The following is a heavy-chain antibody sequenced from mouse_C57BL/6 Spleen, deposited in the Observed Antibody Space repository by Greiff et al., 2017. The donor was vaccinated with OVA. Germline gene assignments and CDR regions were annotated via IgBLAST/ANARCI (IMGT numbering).Heavy chain of an antibody. J-gene: IGHJ3*01. D-gene: IGHD2-3*01. Sequence: QVTLKESGPGILQSSQTLSLTCSFSGFSLSTSGMGVSWIRQPSGKGLEWLAHIYWDDDKRYNPSLKSRLTISKDTSRNQVFLKITSVDTADTATYYCARSLYDGYYEGLFAYWGQGTLVTVSA. V-gene: IGHV8-12*01. CDR3: ARSLYDGYYEGLFAY. CDR1: GFSLSTSGMG. CDR2: IYWDDDK.